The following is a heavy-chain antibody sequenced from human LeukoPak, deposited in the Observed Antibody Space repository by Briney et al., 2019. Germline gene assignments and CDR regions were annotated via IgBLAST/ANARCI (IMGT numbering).Heavy chain of an antibody. D-gene: IGHD2-8*01. CDR3: ARELALYDSTDAFDI. Sequence: PGGSLRLSCAASGFTFSSYSMNWVRQAPGKGLEWVSSISSSSSYIYYADSVKGRFTISRDNAKNSLYLQMNGLRAEDTAVYYCARELALYDSTDAFDIWGQGTMVTVSS. J-gene: IGHJ3*02. CDR1: GFTFSSYS. V-gene: IGHV3-21*01. CDR2: ISSSSSYI.